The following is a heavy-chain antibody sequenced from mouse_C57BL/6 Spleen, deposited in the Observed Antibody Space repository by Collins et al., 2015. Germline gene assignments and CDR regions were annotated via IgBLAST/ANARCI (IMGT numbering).Heavy chain of an antibody. CDR3: ARNYNYFDY. D-gene: IGHD2-12*01. V-gene: IGHV1-55*01. CDR2: IYPGSGST. J-gene: IGHJ2*01. Sequence: QSTWEGLEWIGDIYPGSGSTNYNEKFKSKATLTVDTSSSTAYMQLSSLTSEDSAVYYCARNYNYFDYWGQGTTLTVSS.